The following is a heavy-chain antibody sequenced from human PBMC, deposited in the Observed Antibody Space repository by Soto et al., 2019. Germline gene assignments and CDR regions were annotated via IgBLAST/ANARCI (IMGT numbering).Heavy chain of an antibody. Sequence: QVQLVQSGAEVKKPGASVKVSCKASGYTFTSYYMHWVRQAPGQGLEWMGIINPSGGSTRYKQKFQGSVTMTRDTSPRTVYMELSSVRSEDTAVYYCARGRIGGNSVSFQHWGQGTLVTVSS. J-gene: IGHJ1*01. CDR3: ARGRIGGNSVSFQH. CDR2: INPSGGST. CDR1: GYTFTSYY. V-gene: IGHV1-46*01. D-gene: IGHD2-21*02.